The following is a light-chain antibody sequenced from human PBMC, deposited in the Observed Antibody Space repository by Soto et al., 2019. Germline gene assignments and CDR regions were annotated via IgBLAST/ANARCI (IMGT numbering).Light chain of an antibody. CDR2: LNSAGSH. V-gene: IGLV4-69*01. Sequence: QAVLTQSPSASASLGASVKLTCTLSSGHSSYAIAWHQQQPEKGPRYLMKLNSAGSHTKGDGIPDRFSGSSSGAERYLTISSLQSEDEADYYCQTWGTGIRVFGGGTKLTFL. J-gene: IGLJ3*02. CDR1: SGHSSYA. CDR3: QTWGTGIRV.